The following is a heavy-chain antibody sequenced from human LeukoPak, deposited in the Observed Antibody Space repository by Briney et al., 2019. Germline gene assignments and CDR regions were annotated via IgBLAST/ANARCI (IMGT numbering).Heavy chain of an antibody. J-gene: IGHJ4*02. CDR3: TTAPSGYAYMNGWHLDY. CDR2: IKRKSDGETT. CDR1: GFGFSYAW. D-gene: IGHD5-18*01. Sequence: GGSLRLSCAASGFGFSYAWMSWVRQAPGKGREWIGRIKRKSDGETTDYAAPVKGRFTISRDDSKNTLFLQMNSLKTEDTAFYYCTTAPSGYAYMNGWHLDYWGQGALVTVSS. V-gene: IGHV3-15*01.